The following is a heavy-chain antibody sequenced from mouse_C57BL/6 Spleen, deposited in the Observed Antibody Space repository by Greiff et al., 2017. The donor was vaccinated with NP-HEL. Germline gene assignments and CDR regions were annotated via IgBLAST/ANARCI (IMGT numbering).Heavy chain of an antibody. D-gene: IGHD2-4*01. J-gene: IGHJ4*01. CDR1: GYAFSSYW. Sequence: VQLQQSGAELVKPGASVKISCKASGYAFSSYWMNWVKQRPGKGLEWIGQIYPGDGDTNYNGKFKGKATLTADKSSSTAYMQLSSLTSEDSAVYFCARGDYDGHYYAMDYWGQGTSVTVSS. CDR3: ARGDYDGHYYAMDY. CDR2: IYPGDGDT. V-gene: IGHV1-80*01.